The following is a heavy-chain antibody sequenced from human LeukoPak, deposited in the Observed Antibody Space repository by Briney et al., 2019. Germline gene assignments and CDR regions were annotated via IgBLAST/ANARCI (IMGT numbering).Heavy chain of an antibody. CDR2: ISYDGSNK. D-gene: IGHD3-22*01. Sequence: GRSLRLSCAASGFTFSSYGMHWVRQAPGKGLEWVAVISYDGSNKYYADSVKGRFTISRDNSKNTLYLQMNSLRAEDTAVYHCAKEVGFYYYDSSGLAIDYWGQGTLVTVSS. CDR1: GFTFSSYG. J-gene: IGHJ4*02. CDR3: AKEVGFYYYDSSGLAIDY. V-gene: IGHV3-30*18.